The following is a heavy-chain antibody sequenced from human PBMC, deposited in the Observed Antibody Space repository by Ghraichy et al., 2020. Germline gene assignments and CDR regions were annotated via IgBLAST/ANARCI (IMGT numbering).Heavy chain of an antibody. CDR3: ARHRGGAGKDYFDF. CDR1: GDSVSNYW. J-gene: IGHJ4*02. Sequence: SETLSLTCTVSGDSVSNYWWSWIRQPPGKGLEWIGYIHYSGTTNQYPSLKSRATMSADTSTNQPSLKLTSVTAPDTAVYYCARHRGGAGKDYFDFWGQGALVTVSS. CDR2: IHYSGTT. V-gene: IGHV4-59*08. D-gene: IGHD6-13*01.